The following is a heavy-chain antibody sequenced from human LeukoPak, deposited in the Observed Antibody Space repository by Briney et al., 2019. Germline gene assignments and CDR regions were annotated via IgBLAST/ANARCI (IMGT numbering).Heavy chain of an antibody. J-gene: IGHJ4*02. V-gene: IGHV1-18*01. CDR2: ISAYNGNT. CDR1: GYTFTSYG. CDR3: ARDDYYGSGSPVDY. Sequence: GSSVKVSCKASGYTFTSYGISWVRQAPGQGLEWMGWISAYNGNTKYAQKVQDRVTMTTDTSTSTAYMELRSLRSDDTAVYYCARDDYYGSGSPVDYWGQGTLVTVSS. D-gene: IGHD3-10*01.